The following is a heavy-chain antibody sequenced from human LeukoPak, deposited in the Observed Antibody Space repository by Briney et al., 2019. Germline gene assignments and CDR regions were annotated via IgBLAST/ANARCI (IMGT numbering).Heavy chain of an antibody. Sequence: ASVKVSCKASGYSFTSYHTHWVRQAPGQGLEWMGIINPSGGSTSYAQKFQGRVTMTRDMSTSTDYMELSSLRSEDTAVYYCAWLPSYWGQGTQVTVSS. CDR3: AWLPSY. D-gene: IGHD5-12*01. CDR1: GYSFTSYH. V-gene: IGHV1-46*01. CDR2: INPSGGST. J-gene: IGHJ4*02.